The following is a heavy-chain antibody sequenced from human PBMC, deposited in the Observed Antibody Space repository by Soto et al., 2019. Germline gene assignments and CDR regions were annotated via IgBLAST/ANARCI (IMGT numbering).Heavy chain of an antibody. Sequence: GGSLRLSCAASGFTFSDYYMSWIRQAPGKGLEWVSYISSSSSYTNYADSVKGRFTISRDNAKNSLYLQMNSLRAEDTAVYYCAKGGRQWLVRSDFNYWGQGALVTVSS. V-gene: IGHV3-11*03. CDR2: ISSSSSYT. CDR1: GFTFSDYY. D-gene: IGHD6-19*01. CDR3: AKGGRQWLVRSDFNY. J-gene: IGHJ4*02.